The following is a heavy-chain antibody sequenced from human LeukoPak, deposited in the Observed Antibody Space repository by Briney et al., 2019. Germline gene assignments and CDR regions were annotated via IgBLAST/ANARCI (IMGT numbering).Heavy chain of an antibody. J-gene: IGHJ4*02. CDR2: ISAYNGNT. D-gene: IGHD5-18*01. CDR1: GYTFTSYG. Sequence: GASVKVSCKASGYTFTSYGISWVRQAPGQGLEWMGWISAYNGNTNYAQKLQGRVTMTTDKSTSTAYMELSSLRSEDTAVYYCARDGYSYGTRYFDYWGQGTLVTVSS. CDR3: ARDGYSYGTRYFDY. V-gene: IGHV1-18*01.